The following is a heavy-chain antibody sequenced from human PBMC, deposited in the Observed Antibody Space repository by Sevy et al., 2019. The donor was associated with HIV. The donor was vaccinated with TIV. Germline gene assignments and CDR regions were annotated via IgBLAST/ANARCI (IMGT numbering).Heavy chain of an antibody. CDR1: GFTFSSYA. Sequence: GGSLRLSCAASGFTFSSYAMHWVRQAPGKGLEWVAVISYDGSNKYYADSVKGQFTISRDNSKNTLYLQMNSLRAEDTAVYYCARDPYDFWSGYFETTNWFDPWGQGTLVTVSS. J-gene: IGHJ5*02. V-gene: IGHV3-30*04. CDR2: ISYDGSNK. D-gene: IGHD3-3*01. CDR3: ARDPYDFWSGYFETTNWFDP.